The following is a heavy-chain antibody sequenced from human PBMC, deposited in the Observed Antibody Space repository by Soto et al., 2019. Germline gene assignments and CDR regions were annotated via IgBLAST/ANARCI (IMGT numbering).Heavy chain of an antibody. V-gene: IGHV2-5*02. CDR1: GFSLTTTEVG. CDR2: IYWDDDK. D-gene: IGHD6-13*01. J-gene: IGHJ5*02. CDR3: SYRQHYRGSRNSGWFDH. Sequence: QITLKESGPTLVKPTQTLTLTCSFSGFSLTTTEVGVGWIRQPPGKALEWLALIYWDDDKRYSPSLKTRPTINKDSSNNQVVLKLPNMDPVDTATYYCSYRQHYRGSRNSGWFDHWGQGTLVTVSS.